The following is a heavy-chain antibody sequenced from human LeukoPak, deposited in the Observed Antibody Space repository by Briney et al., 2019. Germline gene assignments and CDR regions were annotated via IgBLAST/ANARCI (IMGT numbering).Heavy chain of an antibody. Sequence: GGSLRLSCAASGFTFSSYSMNWVRQAPGKGLEWVSYISSSSSTIYYADSVKGRFTISRDNAKNSLYLQMNSLRAEDTAVYYCARVRPGFGIVVVPAAYDAFDIWGQGTMVTVSS. CDR2: ISSSSSTI. J-gene: IGHJ3*02. CDR3: ARVRPGFGIVVVPAAYDAFDI. D-gene: IGHD2-2*01. V-gene: IGHV3-48*01. CDR1: GFTFSSYS.